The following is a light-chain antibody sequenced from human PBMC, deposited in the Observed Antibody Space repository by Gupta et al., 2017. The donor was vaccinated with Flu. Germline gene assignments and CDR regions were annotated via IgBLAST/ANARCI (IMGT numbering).Light chain of an antibody. CDR1: QTSSNY. CDR3: LQGVTTPLT. J-gene: IGKJ3*01. V-gene: IGKV1-39*01. Sequence: GDRVTITCRADQTSSNYLSWYQQKPGKAPRLLISSASHLESGVPSRFRGDGSGTEFTLTIDSLQPDDFATYFCLQGVTTPLTFGPGTNVHIK. CDR2: SAS.